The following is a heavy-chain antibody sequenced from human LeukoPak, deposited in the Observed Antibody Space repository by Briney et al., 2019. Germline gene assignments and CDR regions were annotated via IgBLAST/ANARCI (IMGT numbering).Heavy chain of an antibody. CDR1: GGSLSSYY. J-gene: IGHJ4*02. Sequence: SETLSLTCTVSGGSLSSYYWSWLRQPPGKGLEWIGYIYYSGSTNYNPSLKSRVTISVDTSKNQFSLKLSCVTAADTAVYYCAAMHDLWSGYYDYWGQGTLVTVSS. V-gene: IGHV4-59*01. CDR2: IYYSGST. CDR3: AAMHDLWSGYYDY. D-gene: IGHD3-3*01.